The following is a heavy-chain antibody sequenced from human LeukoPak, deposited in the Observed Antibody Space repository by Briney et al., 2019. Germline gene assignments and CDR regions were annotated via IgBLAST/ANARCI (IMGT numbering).Heavy chain of an antibody. Sequence: GGSLRLTCAASGFTFDDYAMHWVRQAPGKGLEWVSGISWNSGSIGYADSVKGRFTISRDNAKTSLYLQMNSLRAEDTALYYCAKGIWWQMIVVDIHYWGQGPLVTVPS. CDR3: AKGIWWQMIVVDIHY. CDR2: ISWNSGSI. CDR1: GFTFDDYA. V-gene: IGHV3-9*01. D-gene: IGHD3-22*01. J-gene: IGHJ4*02.